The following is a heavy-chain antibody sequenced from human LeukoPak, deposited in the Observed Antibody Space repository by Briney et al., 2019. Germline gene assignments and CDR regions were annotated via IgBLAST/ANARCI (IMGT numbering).Heavy chain of an antibody. CDR1: GYSFTSYW. CDR2: IYPGDSDT. CDR3: ARHSFPLLAVGAFDI. D-gene: IGHD1-26*01. J-gene: IGHJ3*02. Sequence: GESLKISCKGSGYSFTSYWIGWVRQMPGKGLEWMGIIYPGDSDTRYSPSFQGQATISADKSISTAYLQWSSLKASDTAMYYCARHSFPLLAVGAFDIWGQGTMVTVSS. V-gene: IGHV5-51*01.